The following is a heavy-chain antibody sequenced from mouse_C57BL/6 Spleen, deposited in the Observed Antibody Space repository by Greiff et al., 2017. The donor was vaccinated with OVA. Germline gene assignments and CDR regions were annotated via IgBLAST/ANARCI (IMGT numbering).Heavy chain of an antibody. Sequence: QVTLKVSGPGILQSSQTLSLTCSFSGFSLSTSGMGVSWIRQPSGKGLEWLAHIYWDDDKRYNPSLKSRLTISKDTSTNQVFLKITSVDTADTATYYGARRGDYYYGGSDNFDVWGTETTVTVSS. V-gene: IGHV8-12*01. D-gene: IGHD1-1*01. J-gene: IGHJ1*03. CDR3: ARRGDYYYGGSDNFDV. CDR1: GFSLSTSGMG. CDR2: IYWDDDK.